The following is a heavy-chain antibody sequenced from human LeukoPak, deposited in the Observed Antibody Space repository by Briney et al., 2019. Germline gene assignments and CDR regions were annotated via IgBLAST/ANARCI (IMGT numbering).Heavy chain of an antibody. V-gene: IGHV3-48*02. J-gene: IGHJ4*02. CDR2: ISGSSSTI. D-gene: IGHD1-26*01. CDR1: GFAFSSFS. CDR3: ARDLHSGAYTFDY. Sequence: GGSLRLSCAASGFAFSSFSMNWVSQAPGKGLEWVSYISGSSSTIYYADSVKGRFTISRDSAKNSLYLQMNSLRDEDTAVYYCARDLHSGAYTFDYWGQGTLVTVSS.